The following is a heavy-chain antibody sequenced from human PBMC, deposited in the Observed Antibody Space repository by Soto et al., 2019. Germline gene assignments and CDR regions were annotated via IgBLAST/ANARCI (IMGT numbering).Heavy chain of an antibody. Sequence: QVHLVQSGAEVKKPGASVKVSCKASGYTFTSYGIIWVRQAPGQGLEWMGWISANNGHTHYTQKVQGRVTMTTDTSTSTAYMESRSLRSADTAVYYCARSTDYYGSGSTAFDYWGQGTLVTVSS. CDR3: ARSTDYYGSGSTAFDY. CDR1: GYTFTSYG. V-gene: IGHV1-18*01. CDR2: ISANNGHT. J-gene: IGHJ4*02. D-gene: IGHD3-10*01.